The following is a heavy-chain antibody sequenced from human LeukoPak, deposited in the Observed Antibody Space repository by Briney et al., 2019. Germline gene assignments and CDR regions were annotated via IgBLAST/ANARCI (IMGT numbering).Heavy chain of an antibody. CDR1: GGSISSYY. Sequence: SETLSLTCTVSGGSISSYYWSWIRQPPGKGLKWIGNIYYSGYTTYSPSLRSRVTISVDTSKNQFSLKLSSVTAADTAVYYCARDYPYYDYVWGSYRSGYYFDYWGQGTLVTVSS. D-gene: IGHD3-16*02. CDR3: ARDYPYYDYVWGSYRSGYYFDY. J-gene: IGHJ4*02. V-gene: IGHV4-59*12. CDR2: IYYSGYT.